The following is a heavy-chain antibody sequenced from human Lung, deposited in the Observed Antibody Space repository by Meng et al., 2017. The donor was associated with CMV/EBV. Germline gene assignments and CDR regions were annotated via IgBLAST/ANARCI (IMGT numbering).Heavy chain of an antibody. CDR3: AVAPGWELLGWFDP. CDR1: GYSFTSYW. D-gene: IGHD1-26*01. J-gene: IGHJ5*02. Sequence: XVSXKGSGYSFTSYWIGWVRQMPGKGLEWMGIIYPGDSDTRYSPSFQGQVTISADKSISTAYLQWSSLKASDTAMYYCAVAPGWELLGWFDPWGQGTLVTVSS. V-gene: IGHV5-51*01. CDR2: IYPGDSDT.